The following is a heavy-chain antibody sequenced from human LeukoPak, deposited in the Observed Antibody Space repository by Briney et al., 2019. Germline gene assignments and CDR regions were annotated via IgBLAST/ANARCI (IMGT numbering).Heavy chain of an antibody. CDR3: AQSFDN. V-gene: IGHV3-48*01. CDR2: ISSDTSTR. CDR1: GFTFTSYS. Sequence: GGSLRVSCAASGFTFTSYSMNWVRQAPGKGLEWVSYISSDTSTRYYADSVKGRFTISRDNAKNSLYLQMNSLRAEDTAIYYCAQSFDNWGQGILVAVSS. J-gene: IGHJ4*02.